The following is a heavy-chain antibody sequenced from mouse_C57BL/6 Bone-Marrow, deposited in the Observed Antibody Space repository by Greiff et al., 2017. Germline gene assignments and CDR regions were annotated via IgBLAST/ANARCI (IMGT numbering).Heavy chain of an antibody. Sequence: QVQLQESGADLVRPGTSVKLSCKASGFAFTNYWIAWVQQRPGQGLEWIGAISRGSGGTDYHEKFKGKVTLTADKSTNTAYMQLSSLTSEDTAMYYCARSKDWDSGFDYWGQGTLVTVSA. J-gene: IGHJ3*01. D-gene: IGHD4-1*01. CDR3: ARSKDWDSGFDY. CDR2: ISRGSGGT. V-gene: IGHV1-54*02. CDR1: GFAFTNYW.